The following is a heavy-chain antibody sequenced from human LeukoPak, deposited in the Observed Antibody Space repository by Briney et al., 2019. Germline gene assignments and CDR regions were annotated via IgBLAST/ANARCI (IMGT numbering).Heavy chain of an antibody. CDR3: ARSYSSYSDAFDI. J-gene: IGHJ3*02. CDR1: GGSINNYY. V-gene: IGHV4-59*08. D-gene: IGHD3-10*01. CDR2: MHYRGST. Sequence: SETLSLTCTVSGGSINNYYWTWIRQPPGKGLECIGYMHYRGSTNYNPSLKSRVTISADTSKIQFSLKLSSVTAADTAVYYCARSYSSYSDAFDIWGQGTMVTVSS.